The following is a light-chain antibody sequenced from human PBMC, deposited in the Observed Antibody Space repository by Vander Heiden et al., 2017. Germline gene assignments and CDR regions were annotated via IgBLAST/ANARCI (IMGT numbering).Light chain of an antibody. CDR3: NSRDSSGNHLVV. CDR2: GKN. CDR1: SLRSDY. Sequence: SSELTQDPAVSVALGQPVRITCQGDSLRSDYASWYQQKPGQAPVLVIYGKNNRPSGIPDRFSGSSSGNTASLTITGAQAEDEADYYCNSRDSSGNHLVVFGGGTKLTVL. V-gene: IGLV3-19*01. J-gene: IGLJ2*01.